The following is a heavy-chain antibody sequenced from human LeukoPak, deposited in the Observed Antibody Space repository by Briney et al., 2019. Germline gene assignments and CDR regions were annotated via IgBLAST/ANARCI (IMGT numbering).Heavy chain of an antibody. CDR3: ARGRASILGYYFDY. V-gene: IGHV4-34*01. CDR1: GGSFSGYY. J-gene: IGHJ4*02. CDR2: INHSGST. Sequence: PSETLSLTCAVYGGSFSGYYWSGIRQPPGKGREGIGEINHSGSTNYNPSLNSRVTISVDTSKNQFSLKLSSVTAADTAVYYCARGRASILGYYFDYWGQGTLVTVSS. D-gene: IGHD3-16*01.